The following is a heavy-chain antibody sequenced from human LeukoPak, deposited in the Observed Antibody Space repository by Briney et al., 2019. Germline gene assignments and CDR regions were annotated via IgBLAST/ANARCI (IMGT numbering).Heavy chain of an antibody. CDR3: TRAPYSSGWYTVDF. CDR2: ISMSSTYI. V-gene: IGHV3-21*01. J-gene: IGHJ4*02. D-gene: IGHD6-19*01. Sequence: PGGSLRLSCAASGSTFSSNAMNWVRQAPGKGLEWVSSISMSSTYIYYADSVKGRFTISRDNAKNSLYLQMDSLRDEDTAVYYCTRAPYSSGWYTVDFWGQGTLVTVSS. CDR1: GSTFSSNA.